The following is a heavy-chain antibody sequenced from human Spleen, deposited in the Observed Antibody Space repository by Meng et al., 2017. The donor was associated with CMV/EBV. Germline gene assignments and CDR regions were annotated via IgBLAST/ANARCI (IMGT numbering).Heavy chain of an antibody. D-gene: IGHD6-13*01. CDR1: GGSLSGYY. CDR2: INNSGNT. V-gene: IGHV4-34*01. J-gene: IGHJ6*02. CDR3: ARGTYSSSWYLRSGMDV. Sequence: GSLRLSCAVSGGSLSGYYWTWIRQTPGKGLEWIGEINNSGNTKYNPSLKSRVSISVDTSNNQFSLNLRSVTAADTAVYYCARGTYSSSWYLRSGMDVWGQGTTVTVSS.